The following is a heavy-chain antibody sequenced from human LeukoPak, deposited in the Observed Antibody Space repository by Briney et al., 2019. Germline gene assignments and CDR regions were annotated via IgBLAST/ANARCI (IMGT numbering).Heavy chain of an antibody. D-gene: IGHD4-23*01. CDR1: GYTFTGYY. V-gene: IGHV1-2*02. CDR3: ARVGATVVTPDFDY. J-gene: IGHJ4*02. CDR2: INPNSGGT. Sequence: GASVKVSCKASGYTFTGYYMHWVRQAPGQGLEWMGWINPNSGGTNYAQKFQGRVTMTRDTSISTAYMELSRLRSDDTAVYYCARVGATVVTPDFDYWGQGTLVTVSS.